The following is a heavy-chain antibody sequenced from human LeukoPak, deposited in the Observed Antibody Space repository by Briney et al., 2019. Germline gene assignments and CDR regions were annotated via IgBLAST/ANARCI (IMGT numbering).Heavy chain of an antibody. Sequence: RGSLRLSCAASGFTFSSYSMNWVRQAPGKGLEWVSSISSSSSYIYYADSVKGRFTISRDNAKNSLYLQMNSLRAEDTAAYYCARDGGYSYGYPLDYWGQGTLVTVSS. CDR2: ISSSSSYI. D-gene: IGHD5-18*01. J-gene: IGHJ4*02. CDR1: GFTFSSYS. CDR3: ARDGGYSYGYPLDY. V-gene: IGHV3-21*01.